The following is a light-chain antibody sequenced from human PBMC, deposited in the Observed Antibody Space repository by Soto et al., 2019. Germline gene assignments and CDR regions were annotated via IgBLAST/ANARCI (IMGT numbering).Light chain of an antibody. CDR2: GAS. J-gene: IGKJ5*01. Sequence: EIVLTQSPGILSLSPGERASLSRGASQSISSSFLAWYQQKPGQAPRLLIYGASSRATGIPDRFSGTGSETDFTLTISRLEPEDFAVYYCQQYDNSPITFGQGTRLEIK. V-gene: IGKV3-20*01. CDR3: QQYDNSPIT. CDR1: QSISSSF.